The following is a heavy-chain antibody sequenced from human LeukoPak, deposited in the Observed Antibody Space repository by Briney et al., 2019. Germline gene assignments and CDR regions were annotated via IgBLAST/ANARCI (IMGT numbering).Heavy chain of an antibody. Sequence: PGGSLRLSCAASGFTFSNYWMTWVRQAPGKGLEWVAHINQDGSNEYYMDSVKARFTISRDNAKNSLSLQMNSLRAEDTAVYYCVRDGGVSGYDLLDYWGQGTLVTVSS. J-gene: IGHJ4*02. CDR1: GFTFSNYW. V-gene: IGHV3-7*01. CDR2: INQDGSNE. CDR3: VRDGGVSGYDLLDY. D-gene: IGHD5-12*01.